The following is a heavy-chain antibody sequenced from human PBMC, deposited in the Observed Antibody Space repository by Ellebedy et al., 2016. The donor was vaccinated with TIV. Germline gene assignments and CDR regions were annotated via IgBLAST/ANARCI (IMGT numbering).Heavy chain of an antibody. CDR3: ARFINWFDP. Sequence: MPSETLSLTCTVSGGSISSYYCSRIRQSPGKGLEWIGYISYSGNTNYNPSLKSRVTISRDTSKNQFSLKLSSVTAADTAVYYCARFINWFDPWGQGTLVTVSS. V-gene: IGHV4-59*08. J-gene: IGHJ5*02. CDR1: GGSISSYY. CDR2: ISYSGNT.